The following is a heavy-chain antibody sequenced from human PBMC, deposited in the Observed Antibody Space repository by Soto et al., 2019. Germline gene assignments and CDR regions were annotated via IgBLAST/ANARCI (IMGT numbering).Heavy chain of an antibody. V-gene: IGHV4-30-2*01. J-gene: IGHJ5*02. CDR3: VGSIGAFWFDP. D-gene: IGHD5-12*01. CDR2: IYHSGST. CDR1: GGSISSGGYS. Sequence: PSETLSLTCAVSGGSISSGGYSWSWIRQPPGKGLEWIGYIYHSGSTYYNPSLKSRVTISVDRSKNQFSLKLCSVTAADTAVYYCVGSIGAFWFDPWGQGTLVTVSS.